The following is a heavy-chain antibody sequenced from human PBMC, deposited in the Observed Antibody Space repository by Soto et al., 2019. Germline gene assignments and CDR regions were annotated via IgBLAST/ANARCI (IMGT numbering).Heavy chain of an antibody. D-gene: IGHD2-21*02. CDR3: AHMGYIVVVTAILHHFDY. J-gene: IGHJ4*02. CDR2: IYWNDDK. Sequence: SGPTLVNPTQTLTLTCTFSGFSLSTSGAGVGWIRQPPGKALEWLALIYWNDDKRYSPSLKSRLTITKDTSKNQVVLTMTNMDPVDTATYYCAHMGYIVVVTAILHHFDYWGQGTLVTVSS. CDR1: GFSLSTSGAG. V-gene: IGHV2-5*01.